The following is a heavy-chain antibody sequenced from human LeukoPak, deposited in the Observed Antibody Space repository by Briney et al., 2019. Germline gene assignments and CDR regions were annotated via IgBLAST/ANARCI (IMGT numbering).Heavy chain of an antibody. D-gene: IGHD1-14*01. Sequence: TGGSLRLSCAGSGFAFNIFGMHWIRQAPGKGLEWVTSITHDGSSKYYADSVKGRFSISRDNSKNTLYLQMNSLRAEDTAVYYCASEGNRAAFDYWGQGTLVTVSS. J-gene: IGHJ4*02. CDR1: GFAFNIFG. V-gene: IGHV3-30*19. CDR2: ITHDGSSK. CDR3: ASEGNRAAFDY.